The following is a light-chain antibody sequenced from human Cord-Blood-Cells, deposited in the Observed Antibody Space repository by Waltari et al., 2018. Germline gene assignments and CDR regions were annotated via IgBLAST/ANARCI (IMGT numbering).Light chain of an antibody. J-gene: IGKJ5*01. CDR2: DAS. Sequence: DIQMTQSPSSLSASVGDRVPITCQASQDISNYFNWYQQKPGKAPKLLICDASNLETGVPSRFSGSGSGTDFTFTISSLQPEDIATYYCQQYDNLRITFGQGTRLEIK. V-gene: IGKV1-33*01. CDR3: QQYDNLRIT. CDR1: QDISNY.